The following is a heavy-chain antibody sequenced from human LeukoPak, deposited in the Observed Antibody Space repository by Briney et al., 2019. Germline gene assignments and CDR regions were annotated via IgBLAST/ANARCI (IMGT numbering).Heavy chain of an antibody. Sequence: GASVKVSCKASVYTFTGYYMHWVRQAPGQGLEWMGWINPNSGGTNYAQKFQGRVTMTRDTSISTAYMELSRLRSDDTAVYYCASLVPAATQKFDYRGQGTLVTVSS. CDR3: ASLVPAATQKFDY. V-gene: IGHV1-2*02. CDR1: VYTFTGYY. CDR2: INPNSGGT. J-gene: IGHJ4*02. D-gene: IGHD2-2*01.